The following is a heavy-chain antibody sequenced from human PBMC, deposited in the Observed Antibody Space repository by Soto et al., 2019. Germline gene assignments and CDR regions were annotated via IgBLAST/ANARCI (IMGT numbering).Heavy chain of an antibody. Sequence: ASVKVSCKASGYTFTSYDINWVRQATGQGLEWMGWMNPNSGNTGYAQKFQGRVTMTRNTSTSTAYMELSSLRSEDTAVYYCARLSMVRGVTSGGVWGQGTTVTVSS. CDR3: ARLSMVRGVTSGGV. CDR2: MNPNSGNT. CDR1: GYTFTSYD. V-gene: IGHV1-8*01. D-gene: IGHD3-10*01. J-gene: IGHJ6*02.